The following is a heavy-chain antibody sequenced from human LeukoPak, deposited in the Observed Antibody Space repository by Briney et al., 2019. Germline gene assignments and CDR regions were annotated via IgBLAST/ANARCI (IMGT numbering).Heavy chain of an antibody. CDR3: ARSGYNNWFDP. Sequence: SETLSLTCTVSGSSISGYFWSWIRQPAGKGLEWIGRIYTSGSTYYNPSLKSRLTMSVDTDTSKNQFSLKLSSVTAADTAVYYCARSGYNNWFDPWGQGTLVTVSS. J-gene: IGHJ5*02. V-gene: IGHV4-4*07. CDR2: IYTSGST. CDR1: GSSISGYF. D-gene: IGHD5-24*01.